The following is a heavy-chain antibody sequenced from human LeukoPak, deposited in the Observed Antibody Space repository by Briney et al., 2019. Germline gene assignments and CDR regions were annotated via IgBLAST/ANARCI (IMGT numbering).Heavy chain of an antibody. J-gene: IGHJ5*02. V-gene: IGHV3-7*01. D-gene: IGHD2-15*01. CDR3: TRVVGAYWFDL. Sequence: PGGSLRLSCAASGFTFNSNWMTWVRQAPGKGLEWVANIKQTGNEKYYVDSVKGRFTISRDNAKNSVYLQMNSLRAEDTAVYYCTRVVGAYWFDLWGQGTLVTVSS. CDR2: IKQTGNEK. CDR1: GFTFNSNW.